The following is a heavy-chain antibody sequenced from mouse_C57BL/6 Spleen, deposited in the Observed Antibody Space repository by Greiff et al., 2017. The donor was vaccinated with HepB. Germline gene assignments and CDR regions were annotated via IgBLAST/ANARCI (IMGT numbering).Heavy chain of an antibody. D-gene: IGHD1-1*01. CDR2: IHPSDSDT. Sequence: QVQLQQSGAELVKPGASVKVSCKASGYTFTSYWMHWVKQRPGQGLEWIGRIHPSDSDTNYNQKFKGKATLTVDKSSSTAYMQLSSLTSEDSAVYYCAKYYGSSQAWFAYWGQGTLVTVSA. CDR3: AKYYGSSQAWFAY. J-gene: IGHJ3*01. V-gene: IGHV1-74*01. CDR1: GYTFTSYW.